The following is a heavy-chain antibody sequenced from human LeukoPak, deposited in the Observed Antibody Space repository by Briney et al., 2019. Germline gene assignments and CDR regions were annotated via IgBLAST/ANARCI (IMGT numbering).Heavy chain of an antibody. J-gene: IGHJ6*03. CDR2: VYYTGNT. Sequence: SETLSLTCTVSGVSISSSNSYWGWIRQPPGKGLEWIGSVYYTGNTYYNVSLKSRVTIVIDTSKNQISLRLTSVTATDTAMYYCARVPLPYYYYMDVWGKGTTVTISS. CDR1: GVSISSSNSY. V-gene: IGHV4-39*01. CDR3: ARVPLPYYYYMDV. D-gene: IGHD2-2*01.